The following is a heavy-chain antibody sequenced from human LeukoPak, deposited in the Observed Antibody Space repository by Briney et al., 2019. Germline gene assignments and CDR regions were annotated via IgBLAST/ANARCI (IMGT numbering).Heavy chain of an antibody. Sequence: SGGSLRLSCAASGFTFSSYWMTWVRQAPGKGLEWVANIRRDGSQNYYVDSVKGRFTISRDNAKNSLYLQMNSLRADDTAVYFCARENDYGEYAGYFDYWGQGTLVTVSS. D-gene: IGHD4-17*01. V-gene: IGHV3-7*01. CDR1: GFTFSSYW. CDR2: IRRDGSQN. J-gene: IGHJ4*02. CDR3: ARENDYGEYAGYFDY.